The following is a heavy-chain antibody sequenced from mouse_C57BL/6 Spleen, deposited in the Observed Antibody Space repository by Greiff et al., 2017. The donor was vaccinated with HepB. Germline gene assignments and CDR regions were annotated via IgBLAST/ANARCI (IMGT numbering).Heavy chain of an antibody. D-gene: IGHD2-4*01. Sequence: QVQLQQPGAELVKPGASVKMSCKASGYTFPSYWITWVKQRPGQGLEWIGDIYPGSGSTNYNEKFKSKATLTVDTSSSTAYMQLSSLTSEDSAVYYCARRDDYDEDAMDYWGQGTSVTVSS. CDR3: ARRDDYDEDAMDY. CDR1: GYTFPSYW. V-gene: IGHV1-55*01. CDR2: IYPGSGST. J-gene: IGHJ4*01.